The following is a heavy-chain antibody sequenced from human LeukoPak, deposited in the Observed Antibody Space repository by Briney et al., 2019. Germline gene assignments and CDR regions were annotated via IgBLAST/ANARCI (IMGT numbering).Heavy chain of an antibody. CDR3: ARGTETSRIFGVAIEY. V-gene: IGHV1-2*02. D-gene: IGHD3-3*02. CDR2: INPNSGGT. CDR1: GYTFTGYY. Sequence: GASVKVSCKASGYTFTGYYMHWVRQAPGQGLEWMGWINPNSGGTNYAQKFQGRVTMTRDTSISRAYMELSRLRSDDTALYYCARGTETSRIFGVAIEYWGQGTLVTVSS. J-gene: IGHJ4*02.